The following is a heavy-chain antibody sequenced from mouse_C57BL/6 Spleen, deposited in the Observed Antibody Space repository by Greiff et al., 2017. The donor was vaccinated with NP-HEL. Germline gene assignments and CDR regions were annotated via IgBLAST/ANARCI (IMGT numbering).Heavy chain of an antibody. V-gene: IGHV1-64*01. CDR3: ARSGSTMDY. D-gene: IGHD3-1*01. CDR1: GYTFTSYW. CDR2: IHPNSGST. Sequence: QVQLKQSGAELVKPGASVKLSCKASGYTFTSYWMHWVKQRPGQGLEWIGMIHPNSGSTNYNEKFKSKATLTVDKSSSTAYMQLSSLTSEDSAVYYCARSGSTMDYWGQGTSVTVSS. J-gene: IGHJ4*01.